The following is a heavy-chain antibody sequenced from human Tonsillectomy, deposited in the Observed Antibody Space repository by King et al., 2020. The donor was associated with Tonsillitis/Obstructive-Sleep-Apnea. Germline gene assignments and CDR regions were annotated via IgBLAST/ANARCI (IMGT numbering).Heavy chain of an antibody. Sequence: VQLTQWGQGLLKPSETLSLTCAVYGGSFSGYYWSWIRQPPGKGLEWIGEINHSGSTNYNPSLKSRVTISVDTSKNQFSLKLSSVTAADTAVYYCARPGDCSGGSCYQDYWGQGTLVTVSS. V-gene: IGHV4-34*01. CDR1: GGSFSGYY. CDR3: ARPGDCSGGSCYQDY. CDR2: INHSGST. J-gene: IGHJ4*02. D-gene: IGHD2-15*01.